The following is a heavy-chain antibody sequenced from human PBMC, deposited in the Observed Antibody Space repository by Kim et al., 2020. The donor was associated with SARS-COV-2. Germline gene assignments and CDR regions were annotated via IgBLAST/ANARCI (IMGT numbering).Heavy chain of an antibody. CDR2: KT. D-gene: IGHD4-4*01. Sequence: KTKSSQKFQGRDTITRDTSANPAYLELSSLTSEDTAVYYCARDMNPTVYDYWGQGTLVTVSS. V-gene: IGHV1-3*01. J-gene: IGHJ4*02. CDR3: ARDMNPTVYDY.